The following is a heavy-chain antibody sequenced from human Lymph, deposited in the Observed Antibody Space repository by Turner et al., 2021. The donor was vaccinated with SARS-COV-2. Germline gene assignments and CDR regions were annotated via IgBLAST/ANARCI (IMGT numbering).Heavy chain of an antibody. CDR1: GGTFSSYA. CDR2: IIPILRIA. CDR3: ARVVGGFGELGYYYYYGMDV. J-gene: IGHJ6*02. Sequence: QVQLVQSGAEVKKPGSSVKVSCKASGGTFSSYAINWVRQAPGQGLEWMGGIIPILRIATYAQKFQGRVTITADKSTSTAYMELSSLRSEDTAVFYCARVVGGFGELGYYYYYGMDVWGQGTTVTVSS. V-gene: IGHV1-69*10. D-gene: IGHD3-10*01.